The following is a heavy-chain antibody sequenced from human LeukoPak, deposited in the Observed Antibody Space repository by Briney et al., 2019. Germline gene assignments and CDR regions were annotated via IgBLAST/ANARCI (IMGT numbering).Heavy chain of an antibody. J-gene: IGHJ4*02. CDR3: ERAHDSGLPFDY. CDR2: IYYSGST. D-gene: IGHD3-22*01. V-gene: IGHV4-59*01. CDR1: GGSISSYY. Sequence: PSETLSLTCTVSGGSISSYYWSWIRQPPGKGLEWIGYIYYSGSTNYNTSLKSRVTISVDTSKNQFSLKLSSVTAADTAVYYCERAHDSGLPFDYWGQGTLVTVSS.